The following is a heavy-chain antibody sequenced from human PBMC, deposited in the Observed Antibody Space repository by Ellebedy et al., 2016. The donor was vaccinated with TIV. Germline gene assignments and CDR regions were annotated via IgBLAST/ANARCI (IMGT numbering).Heavy chain of an antibody. D-gene: IGHD2-21*01. V-gene: IGHV4-34*01. Sequence: SETLSLTCGIYGGSFSGYSWSWIRQSPGKGLEWIGEINHRGTTNYNPSLESRVSLSMDTSENKCSVRLKSVTAADTAVYYCARSDWQDVDLDRWYFDLWGRGTLVTVST. CDR3: ARSDWQDVDLDRWYFDL. CDR2: INHRGTT. J-gene: IGHJ2*01. CDR1: GGSFSGYS.